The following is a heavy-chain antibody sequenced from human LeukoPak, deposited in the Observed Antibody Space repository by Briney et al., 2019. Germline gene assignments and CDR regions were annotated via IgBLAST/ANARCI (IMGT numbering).Heavy chain of an antibody. CDR3: LGRNTSAAY. J-gene: IGHJ4*02. Sequence: SETLSLTCTVSGGSISSSSYFWGWIRQPPGKGLEWIGSIYDSGSTYYYASLKSRVTISVDTSKNQFSLNLISVTAADTAVYYCLGRNTSAAYWGQGTLVTVSS. CDR2: IYDSGST. D-gene: IGHD1/OR15-1a*01. CDR1: GGSISSSSYF. V-gene: IGHV4-39*01.